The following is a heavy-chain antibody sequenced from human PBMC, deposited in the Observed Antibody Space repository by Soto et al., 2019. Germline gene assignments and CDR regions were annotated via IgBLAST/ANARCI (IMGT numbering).Heavy chain of an antibody. J-gene: IGHJ4*02. CDR3: ARLKFGYYDSSGYWD. V-gene: IGHV4-59*08. D-gene: IGHD3-22*01. CDR1: GRSISSYY. Sequence: SETLSLTCTVSGRSISSYYWSWIRQPPGKGLEWIGYIYYSGSTNYNPSLKSRVTISVDTSKNQFSLKLSSVTAADTAVYYCARLKFGYYDSSGYWDWGQGTLVTVSS. CDR2: IYYSGST.